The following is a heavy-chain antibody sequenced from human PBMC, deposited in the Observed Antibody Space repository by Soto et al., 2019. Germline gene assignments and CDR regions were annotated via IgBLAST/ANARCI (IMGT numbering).Heavy chain of an antibody. Sequence: GGSLRLSCAASGFTFSSYGMHWVRQAPGKGLEWVAVISYDGSNKYYADSVKGRFTISRDNSKNTLYLQMNSLRAEDTAVYYCAKDQSLGYCSSTSCYSRAQHYYYYGMDVWGQGTTVTVSS. CDR3: AKDQSLGYCSSTSCYSRAQHYYYYGMDV. J-gene: IGHJ6*02. D-gene: IGHD2-2*02. CDR1: GFTFSSYG. CDR2: ISYDGSNK. V-gene: IGHV3-30*18.